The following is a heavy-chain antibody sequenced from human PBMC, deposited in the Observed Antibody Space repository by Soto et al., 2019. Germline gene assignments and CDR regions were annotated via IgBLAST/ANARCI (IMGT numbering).Heavy chain of an antibody. CDR1: GFTFSSYA. D-gene: IGHD6-13*01. Sequence: EVQLLESGGGLVQPGGSLRLSCAASGFTFSSYAMSWVRQAPGKGLEWVSAISGSGGSTYYADSVKGRFTISRDNSKNTLYLQMKSLRAEDTAVYYCANGEKQLVNGDTTFDIWGQGTMVTVSS. J-gene: IGHJ3*02. CDR3: ANGEKQLVNGDTTFDI. V-gene: IGHV3-23*01. CDR2: ISGSGGST.